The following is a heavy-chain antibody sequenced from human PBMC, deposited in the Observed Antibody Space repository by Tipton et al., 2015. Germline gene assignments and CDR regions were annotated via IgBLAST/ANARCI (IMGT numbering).Heavy chain of an antibody. CDR3: AREGTGVYI. D-gene: IGHD5/OR15-5a*01. CDR1: GGSVSSGSFY. V-gene: IGHV4-61*01. CDR2: IYHDGGT. Sequence: TLSLTCTVSGGSVSSGSFYWSWIRQPPGKGLEWIGNIYHDGGTYYNPSLKSRVTLSVDTSKNQFSLKMNSVTAADTAVYFCAREGTGVYIWGQGALVTVSS. J-gene: IGHJ4*02.